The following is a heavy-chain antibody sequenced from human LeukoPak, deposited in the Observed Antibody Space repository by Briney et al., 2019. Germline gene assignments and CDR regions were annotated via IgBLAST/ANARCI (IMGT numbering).Heavy chain of an antibody. D-gene: IGHD3-3*01. CDR3: ARGLAYYDFWSGYSRWNGEYYFDY. CDR2: IYHSGST. J-gene: IGHJ4*02. CDR1: GGSISSGGYS. V-gene: IGHV4-30-2*01. Sequence: PSETQSLTCAVSGGSISSGGYSWSWIRQPPGKGLEWIGYIYHSGSTYYNPSLKSRVTISVDRSKNQFSLKLSSVTAADTVVYYCARGLAYYDFWSGYSRWNGEYYFDYWGQGTLVTVSS.